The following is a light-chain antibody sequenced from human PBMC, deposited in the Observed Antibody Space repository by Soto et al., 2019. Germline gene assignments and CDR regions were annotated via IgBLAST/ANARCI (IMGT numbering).Light chain of an antibody. CDR3: SSYAGSNNFV. J-gene: IGLJ1*01. Sequence: QSALTQPPSASGSPGQSVTISCTGTSSDVGGYNFVSWYQHHPSKAPKLMIYEVNKRPSGVPDRFSGSKSGNTASLTVSGLRAEDEADYYCSSYAGSNNFVFGTGTKLTVL. CDR1: SSDVGGYNF. V-gene: IGLV2-8*01. CDR2: EVN.